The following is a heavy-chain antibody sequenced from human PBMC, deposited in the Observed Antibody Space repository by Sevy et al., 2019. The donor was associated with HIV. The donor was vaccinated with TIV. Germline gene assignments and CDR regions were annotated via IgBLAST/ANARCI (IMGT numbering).Heavy chain of an antibody. CDR3: AKEFYRGSYLED. CDR2: ISGSGGGK. CDR1: GFTFSSFA. D-gene: IGHD3-10*01. Sequence: GGYLRLSCAASGFTFSSFAISWVRQAPGKGLEWVSDISGSGGGKKYADSVTGRFTVSRDNAQNTVFLQMNNLRGEDTGLYYCAKEFYRGSYLEDWGQGTLVSVSS. V-gene: IGHV3-23*01. J-gene: IGHJ4*02.